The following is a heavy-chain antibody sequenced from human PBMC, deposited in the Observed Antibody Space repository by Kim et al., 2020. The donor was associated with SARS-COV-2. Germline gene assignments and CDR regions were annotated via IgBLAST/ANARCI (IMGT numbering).Heavy chain of an antibody. Sequence: ASVKVSCKASGYTFTGYYMHWVRQAPGQGLEWMGWINPNSGGTNYAQKFQGRVTMTRDTSISTAYMELSRLRSDDTAVYYCARDLVVAATLLYYYYGMDVCGQGTTVTVSS. CDR1: GYTFTGYY. D-gene: IGHD2-15*01. CDR2: INPNSGGT. V-gene: IGHV1-2*02. J-gene: IGHJ6*02. CDR3: ARDLVVAATLLYYYYGMDV.